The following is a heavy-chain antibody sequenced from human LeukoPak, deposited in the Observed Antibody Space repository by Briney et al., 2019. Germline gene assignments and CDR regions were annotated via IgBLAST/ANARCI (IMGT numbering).Heavy chain of an antibody. CDR2: IKQDGTEK. CDR3: ARDSRTTIFGVFDY. J-gene: IGHJ4*02. V-gene: IGHV3-7*03. Sequence: GGSLRLSCAASGFSFSTYWMSWVRQAPGKGLEWVANIKQDGTEKYYVDSVKGRFTISRDNAKNSLYLQMNSLRAEDTALYYCARDSRTTIFGVFDYWGQGTLVTVSS. CDR1: GFSFSTYW. D-gene: IGHD3-3*01.